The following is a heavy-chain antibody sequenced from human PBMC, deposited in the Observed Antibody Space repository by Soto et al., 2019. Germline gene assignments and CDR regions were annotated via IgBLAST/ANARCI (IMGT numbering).Heavy chain of an antibody. J-gene: IGHJ6*02. CDR2: ISYDGSNK. V-gene: IGHV3-30-3*01. CDR3: AKESVEATYSFYGLDV. CDR1: GFTFSSYA. Sequence: PGGSLRLSCAASGFTFSSYAMHWVRQAPGKGLEWVAVISYDGSNKYYADSVKGRFTISRDNSKNTLYLQMNSLRHEDTAVYYCAKESVEATYSFYGLDVWGPGTTVTVSS. D-gene: IGHD4-4*01.